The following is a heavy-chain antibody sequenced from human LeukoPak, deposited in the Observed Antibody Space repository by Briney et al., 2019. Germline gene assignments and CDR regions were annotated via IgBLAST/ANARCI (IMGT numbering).Heavy chain of an antibody. V-gene: IGHV3-23*01. CDR1: GFTFSSYA. CDR2: ISGSGGST. D-gene: IGHD6-19*01. J-gene: IGHJ4*02. Sequence: PGGSLRLSCAASGFTFSSYAMSWVRQAPGKGLEWVSAISGSGGSTYYADSVKGRFTISRDNSKNTLYLQMNSLRAEDTAVYYCAKDQRSGSGWYVSSDGPLDYWGQGTLVTVSS. CDR3: AKDQRSGSGWYVSSDGPLDY.